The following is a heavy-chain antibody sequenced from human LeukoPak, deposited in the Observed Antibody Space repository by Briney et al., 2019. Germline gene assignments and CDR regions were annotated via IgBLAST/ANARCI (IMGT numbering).Heavy chain of an antibody. J-gene: IGHJ4*02. D-gene: IGHD3-10*01. CDR2: ISGYNGQT. V-gene: IGHV1-18*01. CDR3: ARDIGVSQFDY. Sequence: ASVKVSCKASGYTFSSHGISWVRQAPGQGLEWMGWISGYNGQTGYPQKFQGRVTLTTDTSTSTAYMEVRSLTSDDTAMYYCARDIGVSQFDYWGQGTLVTVSS. CDR1: GYTFSSHG.